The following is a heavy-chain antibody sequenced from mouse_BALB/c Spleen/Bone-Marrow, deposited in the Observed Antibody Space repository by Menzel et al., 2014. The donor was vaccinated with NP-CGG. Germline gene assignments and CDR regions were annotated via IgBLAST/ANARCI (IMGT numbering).Heavy chain of an antibody. CDR3: VRSRLRDWYFDV. V-gene: IGHV1S56*01. D-gene: IGHD1-2*01. J-gene: IGHJ1*01. CDR2: IFPGDSTT. CDR1: GNTFTSYD. Sequence: VKLQESGVELVKPGASVKLSCKASGNTFTSYDINWVRQRPEQGLEWIGWIFPGDSTTKYNEKFKGKATLSTDKSSSTVHMQLSRLPSEDSAVYFCVRSRLRDWYFDVWGAGTTVNISS.